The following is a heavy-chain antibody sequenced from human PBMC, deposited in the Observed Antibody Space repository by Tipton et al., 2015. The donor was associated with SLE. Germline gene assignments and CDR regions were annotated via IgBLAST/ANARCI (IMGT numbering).Heavy chain of an antibody. J-gene: IGHJ3*01. Sequence: TLSLTCTVSGASFSGYYWSWIRQSPGKGLEWIGEINYSGSTKYNPSLKSRVTISVDASKSQFSLKVNFMTAADTAVYYCATSLNYYDSSGPVGWGQGTMVTVSS. V-gene: IGHV4-34*01. D-gene: IGHD3-22*01. CDR2: INYSGST. CDR1: GASFSGYY. CDR3: ATSLNYYDSSGPVG.